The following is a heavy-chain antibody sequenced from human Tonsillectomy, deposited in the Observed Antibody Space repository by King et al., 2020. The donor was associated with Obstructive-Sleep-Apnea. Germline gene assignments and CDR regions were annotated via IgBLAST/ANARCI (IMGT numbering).Heavy chain of an antibody. CDR1: GGSISSYY. J-gene: IGHJ4*02. V-gene: IGHV4-59*12. CDR2: IYYSGST. D-gene: IGHD2-2*01. CDR3: ARERGYCSSTSCYQGFDY. Sequence: QLQESGPGLVKPSETLSLTCTVSGGSISSYYWSWIRQPPGKGLEWIGYIYYSGSTNYNPSLKSRVTISVDTSKNKFSLKLSSETAADTAVYYCARERGYCSSTSCYQGFDYWGQGTLVTVSS.